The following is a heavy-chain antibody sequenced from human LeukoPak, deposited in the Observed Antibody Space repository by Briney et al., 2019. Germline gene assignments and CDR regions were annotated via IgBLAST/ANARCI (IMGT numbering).Heavy chain of an antibody. CDR1: GYSISSGYS. V-gene: IGHV4-38-2*02. Sequence: SEILSLTCTVSGYSISSGYSWGWIRQPPGKGLEWIGSIYHSGSTYYNPSLKSRVTISVDTSKNQFSLKLSSVTAADTAVYYCARALVATRPRLDYWGQGTLVTVSS. CDR2: IYHSGST. J-gene: IGHJ4*02. D-gene: IGHD5-12*01. CDR3: ARALVATRPRLDY.